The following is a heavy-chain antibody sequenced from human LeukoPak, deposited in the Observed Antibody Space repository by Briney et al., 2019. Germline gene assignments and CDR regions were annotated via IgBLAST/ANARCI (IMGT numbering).Heavy chain of an antibody. Sequence: GGSLRLSCSASGFTFSNFAMNWVRQAPGKGLEWVSIISGYGDSTYYTDSVKGRFTISRDNSKNTLYLQMNSLRAEDTAVYYCAKEVEGYSYGYTPDFDYWGQGTLVTVSS. CDR1: GFTFSNFA. V-gene: IGHV3-23*01. J-gene: IGHJ4*02. CDR3: AKEVEGYSYGYTPDFDY. D-gene: IGHD5-18*01. CDR2: ISGYGDST.